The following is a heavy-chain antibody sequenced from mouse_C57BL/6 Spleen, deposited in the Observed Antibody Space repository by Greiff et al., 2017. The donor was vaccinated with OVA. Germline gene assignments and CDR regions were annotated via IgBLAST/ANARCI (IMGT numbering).Heavy chain of an antibody. V-gene: IGHV1-82*01. CDR2: IYPGDGDT. CDR1: GYAFSSSW. J-gene: IGHJ4*01. CDR3: ARRGRDAMDY. Sequence: VQLQQSGPELVKPGASVKISCKASGYAFSSSWMNWVKQRPGKGLEWIGRIYPGDGDTNYNGKFKGKATLTADKSSSTAYMQLSSLTSEDSAVYFCARRGRDAMDYWGQGTSVTVSS. D-gene: IGHD1-1*01.